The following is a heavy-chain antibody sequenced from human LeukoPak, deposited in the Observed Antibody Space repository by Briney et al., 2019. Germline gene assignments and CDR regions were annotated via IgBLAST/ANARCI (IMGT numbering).Heavy chain of an antibody. CDR1: GGTFSSYA. Sequence: ASVKVSCKASGGTFSSYAISWVRQAPGQGLEWMGWISAYNGNTNYAQKLQGRVTMTTDTSTSTAYMELRSLRSDDTAVYYCARGMPKYIAPFQHWGQGTLVTVSS. V-gene: IGHV1-18*01. CDR2: ISAYNGNT. CDR3: ARGMPKYIAPFQH. J-gene: IGHJ1*01. D-gene: IGHD2-2*01.